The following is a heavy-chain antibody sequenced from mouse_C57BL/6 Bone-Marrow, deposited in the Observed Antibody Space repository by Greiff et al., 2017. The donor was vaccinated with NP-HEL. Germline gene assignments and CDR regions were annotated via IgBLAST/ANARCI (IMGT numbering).Heavy chain of an antibody. CDR1: GFTFSSYT. Sequence: VNLVESGGGLVKPGGSLKLSCAASGFTFSSYTMSWVRQTPEKRLVWVATISGGGGNIYYPDSVKGRFTISRDNAKNTLYLQMSSLRSEDTALYYCARTTVVASYYFDYWGQGTTLTVSS. V-gene: IGHV5-9*01. CDR3: ARTTVVASYYFDY. J-gene: IGHJ2*01. CDR2: ISGGGGNI. D-gene: IGHD1-1*01.